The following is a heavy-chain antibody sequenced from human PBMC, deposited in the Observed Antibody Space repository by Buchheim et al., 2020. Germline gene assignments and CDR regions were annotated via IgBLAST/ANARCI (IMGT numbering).Heavy chain of an antibody. CDR2: IYYSGST. V-gene: IGHV4-31*03. Sequence: QVQLQESGPGLVKPSQTLSLTCTVSGGSISSGGYYWSWIRQHPGKGLEWIGYIYYSGSTYYNPSLKSRVTISVDTSNNQFSLKLRYVTAADTAVYYCARSGLLSIVVVPAATHDAFDIWSQGT. D-gene: IGHD2-2*01. CDR1: GGSISSGGYY. J-gene: IGHJ3*02. CDR3: ARSGLLSIVVVPAATHDAFDI.